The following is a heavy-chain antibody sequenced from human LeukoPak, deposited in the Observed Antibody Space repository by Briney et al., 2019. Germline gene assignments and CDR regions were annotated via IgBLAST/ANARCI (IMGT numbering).Heavy chain of an antibody. CDR1: GYTFTGYY. V-gene: IGHV1-2*02. J-gene: IGHJ5*02. CDR3: ARDSGSSWTSRWFDP. D-gene: IGHD6-13*01. Sequence: GASVKVSCKASGYTFTGYYMHWVRQAPGQGLEWMGWINPNSGGTNYGQRFQGRVTMTRDTSISTAYMELSSLRSDGTAVYYCARDSGSSWTSRWFDPWGQGTLVTVSS. CDR2: INPNSGGT.